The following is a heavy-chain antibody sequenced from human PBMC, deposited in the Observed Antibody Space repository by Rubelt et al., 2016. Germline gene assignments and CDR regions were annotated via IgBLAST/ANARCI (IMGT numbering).Heavy chain of an antibody. V-gene: IGHV3-72*01. Sequence: AASGFTLSDQYMDWVRQAPGMGLEWVGRTRNKANSYTTEYAASVKGRFTISRDDSKNSLYLQMNSLKTEDTAVYYCARDFEAAMVDYWGQGTLVTVSS. D-gene: IGHD5-18*01. J-gene: IGHJ4*02. CDR3: ARDFEAAMVDY. CDR1: GFTLSDQY. CDR2: TRNKANSYTT.